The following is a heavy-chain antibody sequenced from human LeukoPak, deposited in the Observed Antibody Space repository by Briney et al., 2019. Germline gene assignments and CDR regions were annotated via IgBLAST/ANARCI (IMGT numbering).Heavy chain of an antibody. CDR1: GFTFDEYA. V-gene: IGHV3-9*01. D-gene: IGHD1-26*01. CDR2: INWNSGTI. J-gene: IGHJ6*02. CDR3: AKHMRATNTYSFFGLDV. Sequence: PGGSLRLSCAASGFTFDEYAMHWVRQAPGKGLEWGSSINWNSGTIGYADSVKGRFTISRDNAKNYLYLQMNSLRAEDTALYYCAKHMRATNTYSFFGLDVWGQGTTVTVSS.